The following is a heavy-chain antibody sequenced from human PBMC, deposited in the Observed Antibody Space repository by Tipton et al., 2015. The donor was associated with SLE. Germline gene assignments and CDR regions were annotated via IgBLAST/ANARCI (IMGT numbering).Heavy chain of an antibody. Sequence: TLSLTCTVSGGSISSSSYYWGWIRQPPGKGLEWIGSIYYSGSTYYNPSLKSRVTTSVDTSKNQFSLKLSSVTAADTAVYYCARVEMAPKAAFDIWGQGTMVTVSS. J-gene: IGHJ3*02. V-gene: IGHV4-39*07. D-gene: IGHD5-24*01. CDR2: IYYSGST. CDR1: GGSISSSSYY. CDR3: ARVEMAPKAAFDI.